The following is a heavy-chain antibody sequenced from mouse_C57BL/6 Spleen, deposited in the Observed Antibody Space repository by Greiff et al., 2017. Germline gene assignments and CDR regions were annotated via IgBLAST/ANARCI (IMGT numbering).Heavy chain of an antibody. V-gene: IGHV1-15*01. J-gene: IGHJ3*01. CDR2: IDPETGGT. CDR1: GYTFTDYE. Sequence: QVQLKQSGAELVRPGASVTLSCKASGYTFTDYEMHWVKQTPVHGLEWIGAIDPETGGTAYTQKFKGKAILTADKSSSTAYMELRSLTSEDSAVYYCTRYSNFDPWFAYWGQGTLVTVSA. D-gene: IGHD2-5*01. CDR3: TRYSNFDPWFAY.